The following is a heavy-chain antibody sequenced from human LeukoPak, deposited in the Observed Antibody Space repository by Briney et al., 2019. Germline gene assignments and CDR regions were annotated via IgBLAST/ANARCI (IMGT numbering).Heavy chain of an antibody. CDR2: IHYSGST. V-gene: IGHV4-59*12. Sequence: SETLSLTCTVSGGSISSYYWTWIRQPPGKGLEWIGSIHYSGSTYYNPSLKSRVTISVDTSKNQFSLKLSSVTAADTAVYYCARDPLSEDIWGQGTMVTVSS. CDR3: ARDPLSEDI. J-gene: IGHJ3*02. CDR1: GGSISSYY.